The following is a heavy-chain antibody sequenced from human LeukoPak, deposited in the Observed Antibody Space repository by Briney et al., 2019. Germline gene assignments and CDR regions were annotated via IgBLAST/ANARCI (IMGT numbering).Heavy chain of an antibody. CDR1: RFSFRSYD. J-gene: IGHJ4*02. D-gene: IGHD5-18*01. CDR3: ARAIRGYSYGHGHY. Sequence: GGSLRLSCAASRFSFRSYDMHWVRQAPGKGLEWLAVSSYDGSNTYYTDSVKGRFTISRDNSKNTLYLQMNSLRAEDTAVYYCARAIRGYSYGHGHYWGQGTLVTVSS. CDR2: SSYDGSNT. V-gene: IGHV3-30*03.